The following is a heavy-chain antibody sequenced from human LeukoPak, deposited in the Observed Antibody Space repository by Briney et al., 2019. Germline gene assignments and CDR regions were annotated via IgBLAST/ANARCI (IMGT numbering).Heavy chain of an antibody. V-gene: IGHV3-64D*06. CDR1: GFTFSSYW. J-gene: IGHJ4*02. CDR3: VRYSSGLDY. Sequence: GGSLRLSCAASGFTFSSYWMHWVRQAPGKGLEYVSAITSNGGSTYYADSVKGRFTISRGSSKNTLFLQMSSLRPEDTAVYYCVRYSSGLDYWGQGTLVTVSS. CDR2: ITSNGGST. D-gene: IGHD6-19*01.